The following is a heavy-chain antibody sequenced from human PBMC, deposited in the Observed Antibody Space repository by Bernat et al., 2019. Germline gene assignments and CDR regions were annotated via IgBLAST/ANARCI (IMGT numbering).Heavy chain of an antibody. CDR2: ISGSGGST. J-gene: IGHJ4*02. D-gene: IGHD3-10*01. V-gene: IGHV3-23*01. CDR3: AKVLVYYGSGSYSRYFDY. CDR1: GFTFSSYA. Sequence: EVQLLESGGGLVQPGGSLRLSCAASGFTFSSYAMSWVRQAPGKGLEWVSAISGSGGSTYYADSVKGRFTISRYNSKNTLYLQMNSLRAEDTAVYYCAKVLVYYGSGSYSRYFDYWGQGTLVTVSS.